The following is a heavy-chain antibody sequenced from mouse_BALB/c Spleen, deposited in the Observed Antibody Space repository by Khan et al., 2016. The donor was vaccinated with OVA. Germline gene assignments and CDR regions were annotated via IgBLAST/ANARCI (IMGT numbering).Heavy chain of an antibody. Sequence: QVQLTESGAELARPGASVKMSCKASGYTFTSYTIHWIKKRPGQGLEWIGYINPSNGYTNYNQKFKDKATLTTDKSSTTAYLQLSSLTSDDSAVYNCVRDGAYHRNDGWFAYWGQGTLVTVSA. V-gene: IGHV1-4*01. CDR2: INPSNGYT. J-gene: IGHJ3*01. D-gene: IGHD2-14*01. CDR1: GYTFTSYT. CDR3: VRDGAYHRNDGWFAY.